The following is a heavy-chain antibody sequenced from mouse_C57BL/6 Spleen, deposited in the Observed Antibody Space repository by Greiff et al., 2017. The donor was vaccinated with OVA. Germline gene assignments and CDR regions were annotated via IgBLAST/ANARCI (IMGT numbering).Heavy chain of an antibody. CDR2: ISDGGSYT. CDR1: GFTFSSYA. J-gene: IGHJ3*01. V-gene: IGHV5-4*03. CDR3: ARVYDYCAGWFAC. D-gene: IGHD2-4*01. Sequence: EVNLVESGGGLVKPGGSLKLSCAASGFTFSSYAMSWVRQTPEKRLEWVATISDGGSYTYYPDNVKGRFTISRDNAKNNLYLQMSHLKSEDTAMYYCARVYDYCAGWFACWGQGTLVTVSA.